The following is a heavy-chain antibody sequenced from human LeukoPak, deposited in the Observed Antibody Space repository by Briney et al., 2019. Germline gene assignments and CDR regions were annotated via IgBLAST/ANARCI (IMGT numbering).Heavy chain of an antibody. V-gene: IGHV1-3*01. J-gene: IGHJ3*02. CDR2: INAGNGNT. Sequence: ASVKVSCKASGYTFTSYAMHWVRQAPGQRLEWMGWINAGNGNTKYSQKFQGRVTMTTDTSTNTAYMELRSLRSDDTAVYYCARGSKSADYYDSSKYAAIYDAFDIWGQGTMVTVSS. D-gene: IGHD3-22*01. CDR1: GYTFTSYA. CDR3: ARGSKSADYYDSSKYAAIYDAFDI.